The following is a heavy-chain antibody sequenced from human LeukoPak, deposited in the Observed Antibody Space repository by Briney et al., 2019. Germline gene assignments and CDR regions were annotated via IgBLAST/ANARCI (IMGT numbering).Heavy chain of an antibody. CDR2: INAGNGNT. Sequence: ASVKVSCKASGYTFTSYAMHWVRQAPGQRLEWMGWINAGNGNTKYSQKFQGRVTITRDTSASTAYMELSSLRSDDTAVYYCARSQDIVVVVAALSPFDYWGQGTLVTVSS. D-gene: IGHD2-15*01. CDR3: ARSQDIVVVVAALSPFDY. J-gene: IGHJ4*02. V-gene: IGHV1-3*01. CDR1: GYTFTSYA.